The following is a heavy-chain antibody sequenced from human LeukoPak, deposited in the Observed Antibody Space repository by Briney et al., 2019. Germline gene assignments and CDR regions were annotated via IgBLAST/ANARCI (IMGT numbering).Heavy chain of an antibody. J-gene: IGHJ4*02. CDR3: ARFIARAYYFDN. CDR2: ISSSRSYI. CDR1: GFTFSNYG. Sequence: GGSLRLSCAASGFTFSNYGMNWVRQAPGKGLEWVSFISSSRSYIYYADSVKGRFTISRDNAKNSLYLQMNSLSAEDTAVYYGARFIARAYYFDNWGRGTLVTVSS. D-gene: IGHD6-13*01. V-gene: IGHV3-21*01.